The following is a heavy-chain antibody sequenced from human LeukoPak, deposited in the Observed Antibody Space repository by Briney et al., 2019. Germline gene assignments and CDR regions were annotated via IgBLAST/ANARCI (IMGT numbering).Heavy chain of an antibody. CDR2: INPSGGST. Sequence: GTSVKVSCKASGYTFTSYYMHWVRQAPGQGLEWMGIINPSGGSTSCAQKFQGRVTMTRDTSTSTVYMELSSLRSEDTAVYYCARVPSIAVAGTIGNIDYWGQGTLVTVSS. D-gene: IGHD6-19*01. CDR1: GYTFTSYY. CDR3: ARVPSIAVAGTIGNIDY. V-gene: IGHV1-46*01. J-gene: IGHJ4*02.